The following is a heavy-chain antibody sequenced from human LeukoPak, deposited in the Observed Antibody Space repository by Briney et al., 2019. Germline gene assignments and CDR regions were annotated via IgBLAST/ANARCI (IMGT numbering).Heavy chain of an antibody. Sequence: TASETLFLTCAVYGGSFSGYYLSWICQPPGKGLEWIGGINHSGSTNYNPSLKSRVTISVDTSKNQFSLKLSSVTAADTAVYYCARTGYYYGSGSYAYFDYWGQGTLVTVSS. J-gene: IGHJ4*02. CDR1: GGSFSGYY. CDR3: ARTGYYYGSGSYAYFDY. V-gene: IGHV4-34*01. D-gene: IGHD3-10*01. CDR2: INHSGST.